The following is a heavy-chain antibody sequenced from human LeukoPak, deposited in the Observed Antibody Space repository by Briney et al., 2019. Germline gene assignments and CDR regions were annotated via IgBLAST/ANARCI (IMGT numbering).Heavy chain of an antibody. CDR2: IYTGGNT. Sequence: GGSLRLSCAASGFTVSSTYMSWVRQAPGKGLEWVSLIYTGGNTYYADSVKGRFTLSRDNSKNTVYLQMNSLTAEDTALYYCARDAFASGSHDYWGQGNLVTVSS. J-gene: IGHJ4*02. CDR3: ARDAFASGSHDY. D-gene: IGHD3-10*01. CDR1: GFTVSSTY. V-gene: IGHV3-66*01.